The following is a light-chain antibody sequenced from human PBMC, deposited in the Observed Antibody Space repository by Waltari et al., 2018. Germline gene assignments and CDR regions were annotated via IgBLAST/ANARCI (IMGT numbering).Light chain of an antibody. CDR2: DVT. V-gene: IGLV2-11*01. CDR1: RHDLLIYNQ. Sequence: QSALTQPRSVSGSPGQSVTISCTGTRHDLLIYNQVSWYQQHPGKAPKPIIYDVTTRPPGVPDRFSASNSGTTASLTISGLQAEDEADYHCCSYAGSYTVVFGGGTKLTVL. J-gene: IGLJ2*01. CDR3: CSYAGSYTVV.